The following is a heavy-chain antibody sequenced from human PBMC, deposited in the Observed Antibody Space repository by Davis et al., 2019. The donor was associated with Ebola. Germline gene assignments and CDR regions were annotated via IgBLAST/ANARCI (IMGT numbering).Heavy chain of an antibody. V-gene: IGHV4-39*01. D-gene: IGHD2-2*02. Sequence: SETLSLTCTVSGGSISSSSYYWGWIRQPPGKGLEWIGSIYYSGSTYYNPSLKSRVTISVDTSKNQFSLKLSSVTAADTAVYYCARSAAILLYYYGMDVWGQGTTVTVSS. CDR1: GGSISSSSYY. CDR2: IYYSGST. J-gene: IGHJ6*02. CDR3: ARSAAILLYYYGMDV.